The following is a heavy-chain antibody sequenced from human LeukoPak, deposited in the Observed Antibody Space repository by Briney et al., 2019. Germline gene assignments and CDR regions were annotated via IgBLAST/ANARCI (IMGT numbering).Heavy chain of an antibody. CDR1: GGSISSYY. Sequence: KTSETLSLTCTVSGGSISSYYWSWIRQPPGKGLEWIGYIYYSGSTNYNPSLKSRVTISVDTSKNQFSLKLSSVTAADTAVYYCARARDLFNTLTFDWLPHYWGQGTLVTVSS. CDR2: IYYSGST. J-gene: IGHJ4*02. D-gene: IGHD3-9*01. V-gene: IGHV4-59*01. CDR3: ARARDLFNTLTFDWLPHY.